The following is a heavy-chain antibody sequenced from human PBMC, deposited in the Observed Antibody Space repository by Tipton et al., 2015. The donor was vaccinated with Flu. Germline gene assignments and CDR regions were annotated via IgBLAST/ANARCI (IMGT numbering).Heavy chain of an antibody. CDR1: GATINSGNNY. V-gene: IGHV4-61*02. CDR2: IYTSGST. D-gene: IGHD4-23*01. CDR3: ARDQPHYFVSRGNSDHYCGMDV. Sequence: TLSLTCTVSGATINSGNNYWSWIRQPAGKGLEWLGRIYTSGSTNYNPSLKSRVTISLDTSKKQFFLKLDSVTAADTATYYCARDQPHYFVSRGNSDHYCGMDVWGPWSRV. J-gene: IGHJ6*02.